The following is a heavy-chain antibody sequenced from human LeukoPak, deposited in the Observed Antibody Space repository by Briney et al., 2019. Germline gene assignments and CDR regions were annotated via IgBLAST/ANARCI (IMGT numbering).Heavy chain of an antibody. V-gene: IGHV4-4*07. D-gene: IGHD5-12*01. CDR3: ARDESGYNYFDY. CDR2: IYTSGSI. CDR1: GGSISSYY. J-gene: IGHJ4*02. Sequence: SETLSLTCTVSGGSISSYYWSWIRQPAGKGLEWIGRIYTSGSIYYNPSLQSRVTISLDTSKNQFSLKLSSVTAADTAVYYCARDESGYNYFDYWGQGALVTVSS.